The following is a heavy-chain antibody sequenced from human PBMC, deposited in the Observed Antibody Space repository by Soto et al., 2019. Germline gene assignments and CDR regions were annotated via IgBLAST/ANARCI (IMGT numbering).Heavy chain of an antibody. J-gene: IGHJ6*02. V-gene: IGHV4-59*01. CDR2: IYYSGSI. CDR3: ARDRSSGWHQCYGMDV. Sequence: SETLSLTCTVSGGSISTYYWSWIRQPPGKGLEWIGYIYYSGSISYNPSLKSRVTISVDTSKNQFSLKLRSVTAADTAVYYCARDRSSGWHQCYGMDVWGQGTTATVS. CDR1: GGSISTYY. D-gene: IGHD6-19*01.